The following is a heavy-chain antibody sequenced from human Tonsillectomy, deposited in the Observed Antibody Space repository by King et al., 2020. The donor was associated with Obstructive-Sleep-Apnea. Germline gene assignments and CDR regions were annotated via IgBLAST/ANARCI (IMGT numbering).Heavy chain of an antibody. CDR3: ARDSFGMDV. CDR2: ISYDGSNK. V-gene: IGHV3-30*04. Sequence: VQLVESGGGVVQPGRSLRLSCAASGFIFSTYAMHWVRQAPGKGLEWGAGISYDGSNKYYADSVKGRFTISRDNSKNTLYLQMNSLRAEDTAVYYCARDSFGMDVWGQGTTVTVSS. J-gene: IGHJ6*02. CDR1: GFIFSTYA.